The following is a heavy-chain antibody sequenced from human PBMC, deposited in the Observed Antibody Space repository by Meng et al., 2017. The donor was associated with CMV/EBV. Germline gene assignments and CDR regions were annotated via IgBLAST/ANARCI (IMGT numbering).Heavy chain of an antibody. Sequence: GESLKISCAASGFTFSSYSMNWVRQAPGKGLEWVSSISSSSSYIYYADSVKGRFTISRDNAKNSLYLQMNSLRAEDTAVYYCARDDTRTSGRVCAFDIWGKGTMVTVSS. J-gene: IGHJ3*02. D-gene: IGHD6-25*01. CDR3: ARDDTRTSGRVCAFDI. CDR2: ISSSSSYI. CDR1: GFTFSSYS. V-gene: IGHV3-21*01.